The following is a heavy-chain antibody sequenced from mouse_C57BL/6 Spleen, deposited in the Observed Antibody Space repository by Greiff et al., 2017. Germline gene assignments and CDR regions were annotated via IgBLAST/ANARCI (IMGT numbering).Heavy chain of an antibody. CDR2: IRSKSNNYAT. Sequence: EVHLVESGGGLVQPKGSLKLSCAASGFSFNTYAMNWVRQAPGKGLEWVARIRSKSNNYATYYADSVKDRFTISRDDSESMLYLQMNNLKTEDTAMYYGVRQGYYGSSYADYWGQGTTLTVSS. J-gene: IGHJ2*01. D-gene: IGHD1-1*01. CDR3: VRQGYYGSSYADY. V-gene: IGHV10-1*01. CDR1: GFSFNTYA.